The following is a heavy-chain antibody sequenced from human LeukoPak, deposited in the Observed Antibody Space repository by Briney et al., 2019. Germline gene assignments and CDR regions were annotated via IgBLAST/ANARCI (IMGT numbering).Heavy chain of an antibody. V-gene: IGHV4-30-2*01. CDR2: IYHSGST. D-gene: IGHD4-23*01. Sequence: EWIGYIYHSGSTYYNPSLKSRVTISVDRSKNQFSLKLSSVAAADTAVYYCARGIDYGGFDYWGQGTLVTVSS. CDR3: ARGIDYGGFDY. J-gene: IGHJ4*02.